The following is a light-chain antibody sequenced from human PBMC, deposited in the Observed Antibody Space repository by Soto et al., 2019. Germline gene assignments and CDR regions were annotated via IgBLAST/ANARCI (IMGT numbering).Light chain of an antibody. CDR3: QHYTSCSPWA. CDR1: QSVGTW. V-gene: IGKV1-5*01. CDR2: DAS. J-gene: IGKJ1*01. Sequence: GERVAFTCRARQSVGTWLAWYQLKPGRAPNLLIYDASTLASAVPSRCSGSGSGREFTLIISSLQADDFATYYCQHYTSCSPWAFGQGTKV.